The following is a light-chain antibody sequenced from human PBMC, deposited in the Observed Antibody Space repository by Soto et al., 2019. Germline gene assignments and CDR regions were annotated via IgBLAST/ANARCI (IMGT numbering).Light chain of an antibody. CDR2: DAS. V-gene: IGKV1-5*01. J-gene: IGKJ1*01. Sequence: TPLTHYHSTLSASLGERLTITCRASQSISSWLAWYQQKPGKAPKLLIYDASSLESGVPSRFSGSGSGTEFTLTISSLQPDDFATYYCQQGWTFGQGTKVDI. CDR1: QSISSW. CDR3: QQGWT.